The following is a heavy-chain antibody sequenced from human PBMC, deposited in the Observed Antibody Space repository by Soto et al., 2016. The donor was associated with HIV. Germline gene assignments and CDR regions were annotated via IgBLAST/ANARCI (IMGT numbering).Heavy chain of an antibody. Sequence: QVQLQQWGAGLVKSSETLSLTCAIYGGSFDSYYWSWIRQPPGKGLEWIGEINHSGTTNYNPSLKSRVAISIDKSKNQFSLRLRTVSVADTAEYYCARAYGGTFTASYNHYGMDVVGPRGPRSPSRQ. CDR2: INHSGTT. CDR3: ARAYGGTFTASYNHYGMDV. V-gene: IGHV4-34*01. J-gene: IGHJ6*01. D-gene: IGHD4-17*01. CDR1: GGSFDSYY.